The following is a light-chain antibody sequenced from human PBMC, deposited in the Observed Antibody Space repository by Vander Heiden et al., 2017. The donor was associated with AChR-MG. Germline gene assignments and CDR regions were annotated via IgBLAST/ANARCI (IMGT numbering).Light chain of an antibody. CDR2: VAS. J-gene: IGKJ2*01. V-gene: IGKV1-6*02. CDR3: RQEDSYPYT. Sequence: AIQMTQSPSSLSASVGDTVNITCRASQGIRNDLGWYQQKPGKAPKLLIYVASSLQSGVPSRFSGRRSGTDFTLTISSLQPEDFANYYCRQEDSYPYTFGQGTKLEMK. CDR1: QGIRND.